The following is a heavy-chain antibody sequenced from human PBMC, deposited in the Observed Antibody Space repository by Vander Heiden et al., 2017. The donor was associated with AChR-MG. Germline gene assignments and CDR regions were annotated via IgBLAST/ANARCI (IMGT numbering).Heavy chain of an antibody. V-gene: IGHV3-23*01. CDR3: AKRTDIVVVPAAVTFDY. Sequence: EVQLLESGGGLVQPGGSLRLSCAASGFTFSSYAMSWVRQAPGKGLEWVSAISGSGGSTYYADSVKGRFTISRDNSKNTLYLQMNSLRAEDTAVYYCAKRTDIVVVPAAVTFDYWGQGTLVTVSS. CDR2: ISGSGGST. CDR1: GFTFSSYA. D-gene: IGHD2-2*01. J-gene: IGHJ4*02.